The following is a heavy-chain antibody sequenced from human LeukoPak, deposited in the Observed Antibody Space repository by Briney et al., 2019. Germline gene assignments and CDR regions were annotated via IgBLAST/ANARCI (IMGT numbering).Heavy chain of an antibody. J-gene: IGHJ5*02. Sequence: SEALSLTCTVSGGSISSYYWSWIRQPPGKGLEWIGEINHSGSTNYNPSLKSRVTISVDTSKNQFSLKLSSVTAADTAVYYCARGRYYYGSGSYIHNWFDPWGQGTLVTVSS. CDR3: ARGRYYYGSGSYIHNWFDP. CDR1: GGSISSYY. D-gene: IGHD3-10*01. CDR2: INHSGST. V-gene: IGHV4-34*01.